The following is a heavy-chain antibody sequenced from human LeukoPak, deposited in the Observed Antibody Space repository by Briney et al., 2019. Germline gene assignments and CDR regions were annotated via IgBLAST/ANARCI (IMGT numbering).Heavy chain of an antibody. CDR1: GYTFTSYY. D-gene: IGHD3-3*01. V-gene: IGHV1-46*01. CDR3: ARGLEDFWSGYYFRQYGMDV. J-gene: IGHJ6*02. CDR2: INPSGGST. Sequence: ASVKVSCKASGYTFTSYYMHWVRQAPGQGLEWMGIINPSGGSTSYAQKFQGRVTMTRDTSTSTVYMELSSLRSEDTAVYYCARGLEDFWSGYYFRQYGMDVWGQGTTVTVSS.